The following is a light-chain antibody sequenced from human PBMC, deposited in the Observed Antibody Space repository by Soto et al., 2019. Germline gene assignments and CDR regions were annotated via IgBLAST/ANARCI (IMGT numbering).Light chain of an antibody. V-gene: IGKV3-20*01. J-gene: IGKJ5*01. CDR2: GAS. CDR1: QSVPSDY. CDR3: QQYNNWPPSIT. Sequence: EIVLTQSPGTLSLSPGERATLSCRASQSVPSDYLAWYQQKPGQAPRLLIYGASSRATGIPDRFSGSGSGTDFTLTISSLQSEDFAVYYCQQYNNWPPSITFGQGTDWRL.